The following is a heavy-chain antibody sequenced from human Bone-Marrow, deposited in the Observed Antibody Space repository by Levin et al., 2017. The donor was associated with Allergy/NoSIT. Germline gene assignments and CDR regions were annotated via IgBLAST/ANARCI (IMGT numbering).Heavy chain of an antibody. CDR1: GGSLSSNNW. CDR2: IYHSGST. CDR3: ARESPSEGGMDV. J-gene: IGHJ6*02. V-gene: IGHV4-4*02. Sequence: SQTLSLTCAVSGGSLSSNNWWNWVRQPPGKGLEWIGEIYHSGSTNYNPSLKSRVTMSVDKSKNQFYLKLSSVTAADTAVYYCARESPSEGGMDVWGQGTTVTVSS.